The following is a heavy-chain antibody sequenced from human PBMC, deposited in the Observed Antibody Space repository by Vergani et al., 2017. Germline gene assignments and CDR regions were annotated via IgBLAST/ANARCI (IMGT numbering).Heavy chain of an antibody. CDR1: GGSISSGSYY. V-gene: IGHV4-61*02. D-gene: IGHD3-10*01. J-gene: IGHJ6*02. CDR2: IYTSGST. Sequence: QVQLQESCPGLVKPSQTLSLTCTVSGGSISSGSYYWSWIRQPAGKGLEWIGRIYTSGSTNYNPSLKSRVTISVDTSKNQFSLKLSSVTAADTAVYYCAGERFGELLSSDDYYYYGMDVWGQGTTVTVSS. CDR3: AGERFGELLSSDDYYYYGMDV.